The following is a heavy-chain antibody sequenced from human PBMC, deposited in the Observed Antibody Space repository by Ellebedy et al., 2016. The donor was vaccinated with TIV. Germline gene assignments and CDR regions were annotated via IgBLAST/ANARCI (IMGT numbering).Heavy chain of an antibody. Sequence: SVKVSXXASGGTFSSYAISWVRQAPGQGLEWMGGIIPIFGTANYAQKFQGRVTITADKSTSTAYMELSSLRSEDTAVYYCARGVDILTGYLDYWGQGTLVTVSS. CDR2: IIPIFGTA. J-gene: IGHJ4*02. D-gene: IGHD3-9*01. CDR3: ARGVDILTGYLDY. V-gene: IGHV1-69*06. CDR1: GGTFSSYA.